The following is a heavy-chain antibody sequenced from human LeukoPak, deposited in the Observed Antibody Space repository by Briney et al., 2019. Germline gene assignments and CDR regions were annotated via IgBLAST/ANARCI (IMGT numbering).Heavy chain of an antibody. J-gene: IGHJ4*02. CDR1: GGSFSGYY. Sequence: ASETLSLTCAVYGGSFSGYYWSWIRQPPGKGLEWIGEINHSGSTNYNPSLKSRVTISVDTYKNQFSLKLSSVTAADTAVYYCARGGRGYYGSGSYYIFWGQGTLVTVSS. CDR3: ARGGRGYYGSGSYYIF. D-gene: IGHD3-10*01. CDR2: INHSGST. V-gene: IGHV4-34*01.